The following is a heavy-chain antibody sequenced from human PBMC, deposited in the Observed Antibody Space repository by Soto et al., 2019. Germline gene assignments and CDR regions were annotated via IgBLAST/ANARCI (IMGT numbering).Heavy chain of an antibody. V-gene: IGHV3-30*18. D-gene: IGHD5-12*01. J-gene: IGHJ4*02. Sequence: PGGSLRLSCAASGFTFSSYGIHWVRQAPGKGLEWVAVISYDGSNEYYADSVKGRFTISRDNSKNTLYLQMNSLIAEDTAVYYCAKAGLPATIMGHVDYWGQGA. CDR1: GFTFSSYG. CDR2: ISYDGSNE. CDR3: AKAGLPATIMGHVDY.